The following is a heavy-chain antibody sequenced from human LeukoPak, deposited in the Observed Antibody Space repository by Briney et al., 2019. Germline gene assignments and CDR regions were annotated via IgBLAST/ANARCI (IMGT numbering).Heavy chain of an antibody. CDR3: ARESPDIVVVPAAMKYYYYYYMDV. D-gene: IGHD2-2*01. V-gene: IGHV4-4*07. CDR1: GGSINNYY. Sequence: SETLSLTCTFSGGSINNYYWSWIRQPAGKGLEWIGLIHSSGSTTYNPSLKSRVTMSIDTSKNQFSLKLSSVTAADTAVYYCARESPDIVVVPAAMKYYYYYYMDVWGKGTTVTVSS. J-gene: IGHJ6*03. CDR2: IHSSGST.